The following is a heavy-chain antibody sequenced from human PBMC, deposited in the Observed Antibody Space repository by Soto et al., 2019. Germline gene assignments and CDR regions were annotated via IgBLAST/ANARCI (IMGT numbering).Heavy chain of an antibody. J-gene: IGHJ2*01. Sequence: GGSLRLSCTASGFTFGDYAMSWVRQAPGKGLEWVGFIRSKAYGGTTEYAASVKGRFTISRDDSKSIAYLQMNSLKTEDTAVYYCTSPSFGDLWGRGTLVTVSS. V-gene: IGHV3-49*04. D-gene: IGHD3-16*01. CDR2: IRSKAYGGTT. CDR1: GFTFGDYA. CDR3: TSPSFGDL.